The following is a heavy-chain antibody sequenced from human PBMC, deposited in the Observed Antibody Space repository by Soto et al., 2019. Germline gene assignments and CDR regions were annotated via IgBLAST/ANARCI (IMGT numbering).Heavy chain of an antibody. CDR3: VRGPSDHKLRLVEWPYGDY. CDR2: IYSGHTT. J-gene: IGHJ4*02. Sequence: EVQLVESGGGLIQPGGSLRLSCVASGFIVSSNQMSWVRQAPGKGLEWVSVIYSGHTTYYADSVEGRFTISRDDSKNTLYLQTNSLRVEDPAVYYCVRGPSDHKLRLVEWPYGDYWGQGALVTVSS. V-gene: IGHV3-53*01. CDR1: GFIVSSNQ. D-gene: IGHD3-3*01.